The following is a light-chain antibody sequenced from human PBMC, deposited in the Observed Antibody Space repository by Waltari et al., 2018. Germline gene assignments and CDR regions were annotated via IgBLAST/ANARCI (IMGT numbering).Light chain of an antibody. CDR3: SSYTSSNSYV. CDR1: SRAVGGYNY. V-gene: IGLV2-14*03. CDR2: DVS. Sequence: QSALTQPASVSGSPGQSITISSTGTSRAVGGYNYVSWNQQHPGKGPKLMTYDVSNRPSGVPNRFSGSKSGNTASLTISGLQAEDEADYYCSSYTSSNSYVFGTGTKVTVL. J-gene: IGLJ1*01.